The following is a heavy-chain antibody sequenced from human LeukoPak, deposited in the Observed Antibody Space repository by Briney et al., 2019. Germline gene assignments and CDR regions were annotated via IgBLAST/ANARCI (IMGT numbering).Heavy chain of an antibody. J-gene: IGHJ5*02. V-gene: IGHV5-51*01. CDR3: ARHYYGSGMDNWFDP. CDR1: GYSFTSYW. Sequence: GESLKISCKGSGYSFTSYWIGWVRQMPGKGLEWMGIISPGDSDTRYSPSFQGQVTISADKSISTAYLQWSSLKASDTAMYYCARHYYGSGMDNWFDPWGQGTLVTVSS. D-gene: IGHD3-10*01. CDR2: ISPGDSDT.